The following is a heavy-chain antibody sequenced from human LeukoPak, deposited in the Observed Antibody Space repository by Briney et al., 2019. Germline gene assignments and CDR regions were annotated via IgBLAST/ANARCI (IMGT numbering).Heavy chain of an antibody. J-gene: IGHJ4*02. CDR2: IYYSGST. V-gene: IGHV4-59*08. CDR1: GGSISSYY. D-gene: IGHD6-13*01. CDR3: ARRIAAAGADDY. Sequence: SETLSLTCTVSGGSISSYYWSWIRQPPGKGLEWIGYIYYSGSTNYNPSLKSRVTISVDTSKNQFSLKLSSVTAADTAVYYCARRIAAAGADDYWGQGTLVTVSS.